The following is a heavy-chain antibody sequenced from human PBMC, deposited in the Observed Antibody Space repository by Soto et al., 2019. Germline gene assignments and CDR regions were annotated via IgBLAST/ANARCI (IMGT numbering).Heavy chain of an antibody. J-gene: IGHJ4*02. CDR3: AREGGTVTVEHVPDY. CDR1: GSSLPNYG. V-gene: IGHV3-33*01. D-gene: IGHD4-17*01. Sequence: PGRYRRLARAACGSSLPNYGMHWVPQAPGKGLEWVAVIWYDGSNEYYADSVEGRFTISRDNSKNTIYLQMNSLRAEDTAVYYCAREGGTVTVEHVPDYWGEGTLVTLSS. CDR2: IWYDGSNE.